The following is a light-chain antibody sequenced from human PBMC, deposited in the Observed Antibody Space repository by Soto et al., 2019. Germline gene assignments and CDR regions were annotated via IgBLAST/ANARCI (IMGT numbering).Light chain of an antibody. CDR2: GAS. V-gene: IGKV3-15*01. CDR1: QSVSNK. CDR3: QQYNNWPV. Sequence: IVMTQSPATLSVSPGERATVSCRASQSVSNKLAWYQQKPGQAPRLLIYGASTRATGIPARFSGSGSGTEFTLTISSLQSEDFAVYYCQQYNNWPVFGGGTKVDIK. J-gene: IGKJ4*01.